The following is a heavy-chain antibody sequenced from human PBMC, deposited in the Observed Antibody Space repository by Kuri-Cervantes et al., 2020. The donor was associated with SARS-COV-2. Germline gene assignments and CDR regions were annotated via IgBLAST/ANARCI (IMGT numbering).Heavy chain of an antibody. CDR3: ARERAGYCSGGSCYRGGRSDY. Sequence: GGSLRLSCAASGFTFSSYWMSWVRQAPGKGLEWVANIKQDGSEKYYVVSVKGRFTISRDNAKNSLYLQMNSLRAEDTAVYYCARERAGYCSGGSCYRGGRSDYWGQGTLVTVSS. J-gene: IGHJ4*02. D-gene: IGHD2-15*01. CDR2: IKQDGSEK. CDR1: GFTFSSYW. V-gene: IGHV3-7*01.